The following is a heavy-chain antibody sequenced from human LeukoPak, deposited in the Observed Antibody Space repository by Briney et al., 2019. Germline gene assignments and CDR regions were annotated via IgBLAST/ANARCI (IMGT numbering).Heavy chain of an antibody. CDR1: GGSISSYY. J-gene: IGHJ4*02. Sequence: PSETLSLTCTVSGGSISSYYWGWIRQPPGKGLEWIGYIYYGGSTNYNPSLKSRVTISVDTSKNQFSLKLSSVTAADTAVYYCARVGGYSYGSRGEFDYWGQGTLVTVSS. V-gene: IGHV4-59*01. CDR2: IYYGGST. D-gene: IGHD5-18*01. CDR3: ARVGGYSYGSRGEFDY.